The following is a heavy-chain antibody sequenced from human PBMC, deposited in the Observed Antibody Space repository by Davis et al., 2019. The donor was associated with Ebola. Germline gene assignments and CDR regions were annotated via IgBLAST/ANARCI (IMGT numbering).Heavy chain of an antibody. V-gene: IGHV5-51*01. D-gene: IGHD2-8*02. CDR3: ASLRRTITGMDDGFDI. CDR1: GNSFSSHW. CDR2: IYTGDSDT. J-gene: IGHJ3*02. Sequence: GESLKISCKDSGNSFSSHWIGWVRQMPGKGLDWMGIIYTGDSDTRYSPSFRGQVTISADKSVQTAFLQWSSLKASDTAMYYCASLRRTITGMDDGFDIWGQGTMVTVSS.